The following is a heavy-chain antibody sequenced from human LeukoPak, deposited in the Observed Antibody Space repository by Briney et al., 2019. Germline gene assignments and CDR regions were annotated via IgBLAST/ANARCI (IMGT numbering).Heavy chain of an antibody. CDR3: ARGQGNCGGDCDAFDI. CDR1: GGTFSSYA. J-gene: IGHJ3*02. CDR2: IIPIFGTA. D-gene: IGHD2-21*02. V-gene: IGHV1-69*01. Sequence: ASVKVSCKASGGTFSSYAISWVRQAPGQGLEWTGGIIPIFGTANYAQKFQGRVTITADESTSTAYMELSSLRSEDTAVYYCARGQGNCGGDCDAFDIWGQGTMVTVSS.